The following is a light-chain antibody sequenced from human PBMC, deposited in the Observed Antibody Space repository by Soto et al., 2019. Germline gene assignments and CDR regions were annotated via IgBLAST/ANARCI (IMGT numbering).Light chain of an antibody. J-gene: IGLJ2*01. CDR3: SSYTSSSTLRV. CDR2: DVS. V-gene: IGLV2-14*01. Sequence: QSALTQPASVSGSPGQSITISCTGTSSDVGGYNYVSWYQQHPGKAPKLMIYDVSNRPSGVSNRFSGSKSGNTASLPLSGLEAEDDDDYYCSSYTSSSTLRVFGGGTKVTAL. CDR1: SSDVGGYNY.